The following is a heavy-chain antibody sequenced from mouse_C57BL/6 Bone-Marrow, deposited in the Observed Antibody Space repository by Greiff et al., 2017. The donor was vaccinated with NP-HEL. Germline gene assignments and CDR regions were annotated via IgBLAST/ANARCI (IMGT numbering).Heavy chain of an antibody. Sequence: QVQLQQPGAELVMPGASVKLSCKASGYTFTSYWMHWVKQRPGQGLEWIGEIDPSDSYTNYNQKFKGKSTLPVDKSSSTAYMQLSSLTSGDSAVYYCARDGYDGEAWFAYWGQGTLVTVSA. CDR3: ARDGYDGEAWFAY. D-gene: IGHD2-2*01. CDR2: IDPSDSYT. V-gene: IGHV1-69*01. CDR1: GYTFTSYW. J-gene: IGHJ3*01.